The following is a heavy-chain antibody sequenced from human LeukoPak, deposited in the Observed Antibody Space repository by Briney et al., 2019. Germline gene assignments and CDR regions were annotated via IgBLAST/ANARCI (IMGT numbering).Heavy chain of an antibody. D-gene: IGHD3-3*01. J-gene: IGHJ4*02. V-gene: IGHV4-39*01. CDR2: IYYSGST. CDR1: GGSISSSSYY. CDR3: ARHGILEALLDY. Sequence: SETLSLTCTVSGGSISSSSYYWGWIRQPPGKGLEWIRSIYYSGSTYYNPSLKSRVTVSVDTSKNQFSLKLSSVTAADTAVYYCARHGILEALLDYWGQGTLVTVSS.